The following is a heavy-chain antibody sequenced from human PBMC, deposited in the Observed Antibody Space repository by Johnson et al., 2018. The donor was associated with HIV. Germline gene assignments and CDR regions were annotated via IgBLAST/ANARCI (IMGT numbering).Heavy chain of an antibody. CDR2: ISYDGSNK. CDR3: ARDGVAGTSGDI. CDR1: GFTFSSYA. J-gene: IGHJ3*02. V-gene: IGHV3-30-3*01. Sequence: QVQLVESGGGVVQPGRSLRLSCAASGFTFSSYAMHWVRQAPGKGLEWVAVISYDGSNKYYADSVKGLFTISRDNSKNTLYLQMNSLRAEDTAVYYCARDGVAGTSGDIWGQGTMVTVSS. D-gene: IGHD6-19*01.